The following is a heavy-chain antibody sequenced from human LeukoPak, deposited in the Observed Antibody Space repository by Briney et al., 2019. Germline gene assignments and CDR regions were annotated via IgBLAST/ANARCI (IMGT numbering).Heavy chain of an antibody. CDR2: IYYDGSKK. D-gene: IGHD7-27*01. J-gene: IGHJ2*01. CDR3: ARVLGTEGFWYLDL. Sequence: PGRSLRLACAASRFTFSNYGMYWVRQAPGKGLEWVAIIYYDGSKKYYADSVKGRFSSSRDNSKNTLYLQMNSLRAEDTAVYFCARVLGTEGFWYLDLWGRGTLVTVSS. CDR1: RFTFSNYG. V-gene: IGHV3-33*01.